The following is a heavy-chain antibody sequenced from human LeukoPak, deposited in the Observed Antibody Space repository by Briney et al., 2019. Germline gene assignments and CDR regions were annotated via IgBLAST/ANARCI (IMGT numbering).Heavy chain of an antibody. CDR1: GGSFSVYY. V-gene: IGHV4-34*01. CDR3: ARGSSAGASLRHDY. D-gene: IGHD1-26*01. CDR2: INHSGST. J-gene: IGHJ4*02. Sequence: SETLSLTCAVYGGSFSVYYWSWIRQPPGKGLEWIGEINHSGSTNYNPSLKSRVTISVDTSKNQFSLKLSSVTAADTAVYYCARGSSAGASLRHDYWGQGTLVTVSS.